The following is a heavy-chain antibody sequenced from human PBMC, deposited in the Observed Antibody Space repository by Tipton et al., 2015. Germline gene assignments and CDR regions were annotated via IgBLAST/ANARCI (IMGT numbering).Heavy chain of an antibody. CDR1: GYSISSGHY. D-gene: IGHD4-23*01. V-gene: IGHV4-38-2*01. CDR2: ISYTDTT. CDR3: ARARGRHGGLFDS. Sequence: GLVKPSETLSLTCAVSGYSISSGHYWSWIRQPPGKALEWIGYISYTDTTHYNPSLKSRVTISVDTSKTQFSLKMSSVTASDTAVYYCARARGRHGGLFDSWGQGILVTVSS. J-gene: IGHJ4*02.